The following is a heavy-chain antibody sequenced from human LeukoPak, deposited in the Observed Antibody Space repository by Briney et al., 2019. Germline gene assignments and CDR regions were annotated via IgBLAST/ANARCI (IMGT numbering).Heavy chain of an antibody. D-gene: IGHD3-22*01. CDR1: GGSISSSNW. Sequence: SETPSLTCAVSGGSISSSNWWSWVRQPPGKGLEWIGEIYHSGSTNYNPSLKSRVTISVDKSKNQFSLKLSSVTAADTAVYYCARDYYDSSGYYFGYWGQGTLVTVSS. CDR3: ARDYYDSSGYYFGY. V-gene: IGHV4-4*02. J-gene: IGHJ4*02. CDR2: IYHSGST.